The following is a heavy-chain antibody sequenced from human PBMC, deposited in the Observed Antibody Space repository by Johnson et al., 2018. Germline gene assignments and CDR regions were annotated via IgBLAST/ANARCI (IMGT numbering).Heavy chain of an antibody. CDR2: IWYDGYNK. V-gene: IGHV3-33*01. Sequence: QVQLVQSGGGVVQPGRSLTLSCAASGFPFRSYGMQWVRQAPGKGLEWVAIIWYDGYNKYLGYSEKGRFTISRENSKNTLFLQMNSLTVEDTAMYYCARGPDYGVQSYFAYWGQGILVTVSS. D-gene: IGHD4-17*01. CDR3: ARGPDYGVQSYFAY. CDR1: GFPFRSYG. J-gene: IGHJ4*02.